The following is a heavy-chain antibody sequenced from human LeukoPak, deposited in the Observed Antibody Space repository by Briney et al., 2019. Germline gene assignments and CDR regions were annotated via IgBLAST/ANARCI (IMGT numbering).Heavy chain of an antibody. D-gene: IGHD3-10*01. J-gene: IGHJ5*02. CDR3: ASDGYGSGSYYPRGFDP. Sequence: SVKVSCKASGGTFSSYAISWVRQAPGQGLEWMGGIIPIFGTANYAQKFQGRVTITADESTSTAYMELSSLRSEDTAVYYCASDGYGSGSYYPRGFDPWGQGTLVTVSS. V-gene: IGHV1-69*13. CDR1: GGTFSSYA. CDR2: IIPIFGTA.